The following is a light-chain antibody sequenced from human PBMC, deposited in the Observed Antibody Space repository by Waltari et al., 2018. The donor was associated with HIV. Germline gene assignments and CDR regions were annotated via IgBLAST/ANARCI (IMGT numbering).Light chain of an antibody. J-gene: IGLJ2*01. V-gene: IGLV2-14*01. CDR2: EVN. CDR1: SSDVGAYNY. Sequence: QSALTQPASVSGSPGQSITISCTGTSSDVGAYNYVSWYQLSPGKAPKVMMFEVNNRPSGVSDRFSGSKSGNTVSLTISGLQVEDEAVYFCSSFGRGNTVLFGGGTKVTVL. CDR3: SSFGRGNTVL.